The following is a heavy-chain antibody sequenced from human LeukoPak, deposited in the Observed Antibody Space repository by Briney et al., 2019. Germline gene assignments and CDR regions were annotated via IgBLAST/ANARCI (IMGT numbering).Heavy chain of an antibody. Sequence: ASVKVSCKASGYTFTGYYMRWVRQAPGQGLEWMGWINPNSGGTNYAQKFQGRVTMTRDTSISTAYMELSRLRSDDTAVYYCAKEGSSFIYYFDYWGQGTLVTVSS. CDR3: AKEGSSFIYYFDY. CDR2: INPNSGGT. J-gene: IGHJ4*02. D-gene: IGHD6-6*01. CDR1: GYTFTGYY. V-gene: IGHV1-2*02.